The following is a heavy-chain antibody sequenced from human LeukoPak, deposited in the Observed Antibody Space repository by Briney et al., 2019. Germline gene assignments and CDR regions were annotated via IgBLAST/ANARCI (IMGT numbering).Heavy chain of an antibody. V-gene: IGHV4-39*01. CDR2: IYYSGST. J-gene: IGHJ4*02. CDR1: GGSISSSSYY. CDR3: ARRGVVPAAPNFDY. Sequence: SETLSLTCTVSGGSISSSSYYWGWIRQPPGTGLEWIGSIYYSGSTYYNPSLKSRVTISVDTSKNQFSLKLSSVTAADTAVYYCARRGVVPAAPNFDYWGQGTLVTVSS. D-gene: IGHD2-2*01.